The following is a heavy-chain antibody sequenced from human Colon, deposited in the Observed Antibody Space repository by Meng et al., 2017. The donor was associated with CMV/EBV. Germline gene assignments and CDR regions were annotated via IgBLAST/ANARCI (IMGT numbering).Heavy chain of an antibody. J-gene: IGHJ4*02. CDR3: TREGFDY. CDR1: GYTFTKYY. CDR2: IKPSTGDT. Sequence: QEQLVQSGAEVKKPGASVKVSCKASGYTFTKYYMHWVRQAPGQGLEWMGRIKPSTGDTNYAQNFQGRVTVTRDTSISTVYMEVNSLTSDDTAVYYCTREGFDYWGQGALVTVSS. V-gene: IGHV1-2*06.